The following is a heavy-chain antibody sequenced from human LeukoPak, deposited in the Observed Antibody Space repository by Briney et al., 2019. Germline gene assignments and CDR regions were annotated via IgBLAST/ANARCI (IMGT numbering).Heavy chain of an antibody. J-gene: IGHJ4*02. CDR3: ARREYSSSALDH. Sequence: SETLSLTCTVSGGSISSSSYYWGWIRQPPGKGLEWIGSIYYSGSTYYNPSLKSRVTISVDTSKNQFSLKLSSVTAADTAVYYCARREYSSSALDHWGQGTLVTVSS. D-gene: IGHD6-6*01. CDR1: GGSISSSSYY. CDR2: IYYSGST. V-gene: IGHV4-39*01.